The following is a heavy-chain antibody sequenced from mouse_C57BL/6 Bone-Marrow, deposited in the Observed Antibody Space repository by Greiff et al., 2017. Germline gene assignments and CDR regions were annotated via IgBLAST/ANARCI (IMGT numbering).Heavy chain of an antibody. V-gene: IGHV1-69*01. CDR2: IDPSDSHT. Sequence: QVQLQQPGAELVMPGASVKLSCKASGYTFTSYWMPWVKQRPGQGLEWIGEIDPSDSHTNYNQKFKGKSTLTVDKSSSTAYMQLSSLTSEDSAVYYCATLFYFDYWGKGTTLTVSS. J-gene: IGHJ2*01. CDR1: GYTFTSYW. D-gene: IGHD1-1*01. CDR3: ATLFYFDY.